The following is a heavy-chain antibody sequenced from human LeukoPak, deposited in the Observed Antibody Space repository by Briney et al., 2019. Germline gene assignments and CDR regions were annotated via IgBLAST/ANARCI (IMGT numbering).Heavy chain of an antibody. CDR1: GFTFSNYA. CDR2: ISPRSNSI. J-gene: IGHJ5*02. CDR3: AKVGTRRFGELYWFDP. Sequence: GGSLRLSCTASGFTFSNYAMTWVRQAPGKGLEWISAISPRSNSIYYSDSVRGRFTVSRDNSKNTQYLQMNCLRAEDTAVYYCAKVGTRRFGELYWFDPWGQGTLVTVSS. V-gene: IGHV3-23*01. D-gene: IGHD3-10*01.